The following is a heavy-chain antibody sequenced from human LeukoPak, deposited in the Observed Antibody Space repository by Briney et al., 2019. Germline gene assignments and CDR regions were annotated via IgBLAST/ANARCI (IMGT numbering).Heavy chain of an antibody. J-gene: IGHJ4*02. CDR1: GGSISSDSYY. Sequence: SQTLSLTCTVSGGSISSDSYYWSWIRQPAGKGLEWIGRIYTSGSTNYNPSLKSRVTISVDTSKNQFSLKLSSVNAADTAVDCCSRQERAKVYSDYWGGGTLVTVFS. CDR2: IYTSGST. V-gene: IGHV4-61*02. CDR3: SRQERAKVYSDY. D-gene: IGHD5-18*01.